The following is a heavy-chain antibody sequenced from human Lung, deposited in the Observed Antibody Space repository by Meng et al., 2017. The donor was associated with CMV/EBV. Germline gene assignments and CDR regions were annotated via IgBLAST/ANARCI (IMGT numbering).Heavy chain of an antibody. CDR2: IYHSGST. J-gene: IGHJ4*02. D-gene: IGHD2-21*02. Sequence: GQLRGPAPGLGKQSGTLSLTCAGSGGSLSSRTWWSWVRQPRGKGLEWIGEIYHSGSTNYNPSLKSRVTISVDESKNQFSLRLSSVTAADTAVYYCARVGAYCGGDCYHPRWGQGTLVTVSS. CDR1: GGSLSSRTW. CDR3: ARVGAYCGGDCYHPR. V-gene: IGHV4-4*02.